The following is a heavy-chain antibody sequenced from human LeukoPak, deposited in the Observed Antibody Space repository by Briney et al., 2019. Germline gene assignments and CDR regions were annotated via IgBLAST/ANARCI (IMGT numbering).Heavy chain of an antibody. CDR2: IYYSGSS. D-gene: IGHD3-10*01. Sequence: SQTLSLTCTVSGGSINNGGYYWSWIRQHPGKGLEWIGYIYYSGSSYYNPSLRSRVTISVDRSKNQFSLKLSSVTAADTAVYYCARVMKGSDNRPYYFDYWGQGTLVTVSS. CDR3: ARVMKGSDNRPYYFDY. V-gene: IGHV4-31*03. J-gene: IGHJ4*02. CDR1: GGSINNGGYY.